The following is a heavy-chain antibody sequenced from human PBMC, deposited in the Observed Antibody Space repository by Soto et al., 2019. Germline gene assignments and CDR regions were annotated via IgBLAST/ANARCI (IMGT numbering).Heavy chain of an antibody. CDR3: ATVQLGAVAGDYYYYGMDV. CDR1: GYTLTELS. D-gene: IGHD6-19*01. Sequence: QVQLVQSGAEVKKPGASVKVSCKVSGYTLTELSMHWVRQAPGKGLEWMGGLDPEDGETIYAQKFQGRVTMTEDTSTDTAYMELSSLRSEDTAVYYCATVQLGAVAGDYYYYGMDVWGQGTTVTVSS. CDR2: LDPEDGET. V-gene: IGHV1-24*01. J-gene: IGHJ6*02.